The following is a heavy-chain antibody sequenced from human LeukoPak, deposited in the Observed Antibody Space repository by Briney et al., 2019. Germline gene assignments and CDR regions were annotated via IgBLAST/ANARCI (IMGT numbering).Heavy chain of an antibody. V-gene: IGHV3-20*04. D-gene: IGHD3-22*01. CDR2: INWNGGST. CDR1: GFTFSSYG. Sequence: GGSLRLSCAASGFTFSSYGMSWVRQAPGKGLEWVSGINWNGGSTGYADSVKGRFTISRDNAKNSLYLQMNSLRAEDTALYYCARCDSSGYEFDYWGQGTLVTVSS. J-gene: IGHJ4*02. CDR3: ARCDSSGYEFDY.